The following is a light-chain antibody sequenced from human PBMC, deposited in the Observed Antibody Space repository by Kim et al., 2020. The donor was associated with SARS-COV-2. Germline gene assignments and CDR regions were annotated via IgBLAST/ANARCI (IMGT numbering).Light chain of an antibody. Sequence: SPGERATLSCGASQNISRNYLAWYQKRPGLAPSLLIYGASNRATGVPERCSGSGSGTDFTLSISRLEPEDFAVYYCQQYGNLPLTFGGGTKVDIK. CDR3: QQYGNLPLT. V-gene: IGKV3D-20*01. J-gene: IGKJ4*02. CDR1: QNISRNY. CDR2: GAS.